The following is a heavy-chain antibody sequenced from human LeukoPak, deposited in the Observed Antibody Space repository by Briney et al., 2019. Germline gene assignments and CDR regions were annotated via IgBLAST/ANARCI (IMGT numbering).Heavy chain of an antibody. J-gene: IGHJ4*02. V-gene: IGHV3-21*01. CDR1: GFTFSSYS. Sequence: PGGSLRLSCAASGFTFSSYSMNWVRQAPGKGLEWVSSISSSSSYIYYADSVKGRFTISRDNAKNSLYLQMNSLRAEDTAVYYCARSLLRNPNLGYCSSTSCPDTYWGQGTLVTVSS. D-gene: IGHD2-2*01. CDR2: ISSSSSYI. CDR3: ARSLLRNPNLGYCSSTSCPDTY.